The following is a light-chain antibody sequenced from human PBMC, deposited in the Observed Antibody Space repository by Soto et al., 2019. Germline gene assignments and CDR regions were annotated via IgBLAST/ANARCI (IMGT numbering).Light chain of an antibody. CDR1: QNLLYSSNNKNY. CDR3: LQYFSTPRT. V-gene: IGKV4-1*01. Sequence: DIVMTQSPDSLAVSLGERATINCKSSQNLLYSSNNKNYLAWYRQKPGQPPKLLIYWASTRESGVPDRFSGAGSGTDFTLTISSLQAEDVAVYYCLQYFSTPRTFGQGTKVEIK. CDR2: WAS. J-gene: IGKJ1*01.